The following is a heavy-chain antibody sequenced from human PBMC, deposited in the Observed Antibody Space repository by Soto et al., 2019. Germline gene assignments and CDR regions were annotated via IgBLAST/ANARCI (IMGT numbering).Heavy chain of an antibody. D-gene: IGHD6-19*01. CDR1: RYTFTNYG. V-gene: IGHV1-18*01. Sequence: ASVTVSCKASRYTFTNYGISWVRQAPGQGREWMGWTSAYNGIIKYAQKVQGRVTMTTDTSTSTACMELRSVRSDDTAVYYCTRKGWDSSGWYAFGVRGQG. CDR2: TSAYNGII. CDR3: TRKGWDSSGWYAFGV. J-gene: IGHJ3*01.